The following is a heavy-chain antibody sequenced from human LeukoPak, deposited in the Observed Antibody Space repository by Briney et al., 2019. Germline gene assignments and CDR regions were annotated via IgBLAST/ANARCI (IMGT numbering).Heavy chain of an antibody. CDR1: GGSISTGGYY. Sequence: PSETLSLTCTVSGGSISTGGYYWTWIRQPPGKGLEWIGYIYYSGSTYYNPSLKSRVTISVDTSKNQFSLKLSSVTAADTAVYYWARAQPTVTSHDAFDIWGQGTMVTVSS. J-gene: IGHJ3*02. D-gene: IGHD4-17*01. CDR3: ARAQPTVTSHDAFDI. CDR2: IYYSGST. V-gene: IGHV4-30-4*08.